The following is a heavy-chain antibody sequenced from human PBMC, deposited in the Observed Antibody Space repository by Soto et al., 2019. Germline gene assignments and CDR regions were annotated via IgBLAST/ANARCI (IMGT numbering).Heavy chain of an antibody. Sequence: PGESLKISCKGSGYSFTIYWISWVRQMPGKGLEWMGRIDPSDSYTNYSPSFQGHVTISADKSISTAYLQWSSLKASDTAMYYCASRVSYGMYTRANDAFDIWGQGTMVTVSS. CDR2: IDPSDSYT. CDR3: ASRVSYGMYTRANDAFDI. V-gene: IGHV5-10-1*01. D-gene: IGHD1-20*01. J-gene: IGHJ3*02. CDR1: GYSFTIYW.